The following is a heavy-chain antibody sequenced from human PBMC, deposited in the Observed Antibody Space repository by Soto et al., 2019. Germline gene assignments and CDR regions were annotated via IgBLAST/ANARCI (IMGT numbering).Heavy chain of an antibody. Sequence: LVESGGGLVSPGGSLRLSCVASGFRFSDHSVTWVRQSPGKGLQWIAYISSGSDNIYYAESVRGGFTVSRDNAKNALFLQMNSLRDDDTATYYCARLPKASLVTAWGQGTRVTFSS. CDR2: ISSGSDNI. V-gene: IGHV3-48*02. CDR3: ARLPKASLVTA. D-gene: IGHD2-21*02. CDR1: GFRFSDHS. J-gene: IGHJ4*02.